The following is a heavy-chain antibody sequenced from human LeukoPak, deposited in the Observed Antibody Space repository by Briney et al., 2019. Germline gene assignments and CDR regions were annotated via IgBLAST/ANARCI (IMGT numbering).Heavy chain of an antibody. V-gene: IGHV1-69*13. CDR3: ARGPSITLIRGGQWYYYMDV. CDR1: GGTFSSYA. CDR2: IIPIFGTA. J-gene: IGHJ6*03. D-gene: IGHD3-10*01. Sequence: SVKVSCKASGGTFSSYAISWVRQAPGQGLEWMGGIIPIFGTANYAQKFQGRVTITADESTSTAYMELSSLRSEGTAVYYCARGPSITLIRGGQWYYYMDVWGKGTTVTISS.